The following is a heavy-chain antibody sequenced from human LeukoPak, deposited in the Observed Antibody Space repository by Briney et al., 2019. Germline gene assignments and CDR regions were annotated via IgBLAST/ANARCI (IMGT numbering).Heavy chain of an antibody. V-gene: IGHV2-5*01. J-gene: IGHJ6*02. CDR1: GFSLTTSGVG. CDR2: IYGNDDK. Sequence: SGPTLVKPTQTVTLTWTFSGFSLTTSGVGVGWVRQPPGKALEWLALIYGNDDKRYSPSLKSRLTITKYTSKNQVVLTMTNMDPVDTATYYCAHRGSNYNYGMDVWDQATTVTVSS. CDR3: AHRGSNYNYGMDV.